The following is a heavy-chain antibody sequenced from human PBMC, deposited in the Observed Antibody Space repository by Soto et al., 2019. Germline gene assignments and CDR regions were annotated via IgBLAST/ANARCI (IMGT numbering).Heavy chain of an antibody. CDR1: EFTVSTNH. Sequence: EVQLVESGGGLVQPGGSLRLSCAASEFTVSTNHENWVRQAPGKGLEWVSVIRSGGDTFYADSVKGRFTISRDNSKNTLYLQMNSLRAEDTAMYYCAKGIVVGVSAADYWGQGTLVTVSS. D-gene: IGHD2-2*01. CDR2: IRSGGDT. V-gene: IGHV3-66*01. J-gene: IGHJ4*02. CDR3: AKGIVVGVSAADY.